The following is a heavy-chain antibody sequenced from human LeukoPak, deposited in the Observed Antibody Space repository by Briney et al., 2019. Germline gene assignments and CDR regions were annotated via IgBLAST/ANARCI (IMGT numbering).Heavy chain of an antibody. D-gene: IGHD2-21*02. Sequence: VASVKVSCKASGGSFSSYGISWVRQAPGQGLEWMGGVLPIFGITNYAQKFQGRVTMTRDTSTSTVYMELSSLRSEDTAVYYCARDPSPTSGVVVVTAPPFGAFDIWGQGTMVTVSS. J-gene: IGHJ3*02. CDR3: ARDPSPTSGVVVVTAPPFGAFDI. CDR1: GGSFSSYG. CDR2: VLPIFGIT. V-gene: IGHV1-69*17.